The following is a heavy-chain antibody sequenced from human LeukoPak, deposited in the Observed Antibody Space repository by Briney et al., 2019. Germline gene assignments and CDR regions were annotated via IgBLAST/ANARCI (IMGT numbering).Heavy chain of an antibody. CDR1: GFTFISSA. Sequence: GGSLRLSCAASGFTFISSAMSWVRQAPGKGLEWVSAISGSGDSTYYADPVNGRFTVSRDNSKNTLYLEMNSLRGEDTAIYYCAKGYGVYWGQGTLVTVSS. CDR2: ISGSGDST. CDR3: AKGYGVY. J-gene: IGHJ4*02. D-gene: IGHD2-8*01. V-gene: IGHV3-23*01.